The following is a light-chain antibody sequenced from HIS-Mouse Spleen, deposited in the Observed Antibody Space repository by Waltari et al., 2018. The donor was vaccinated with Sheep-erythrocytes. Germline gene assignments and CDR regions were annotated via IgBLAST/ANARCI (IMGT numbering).Light chain of an antibody. CDR1: QSLLHSNGYNY. Sequence: DIVMTQSPLSLPVTPGEPASISCRSSQSLLHSNGYNYLDWYLQKPGQSPQFLIYLGSNRASGGPDRFSGSGSGTDFTLKISRVEAEDVGVYYCMQALQTPLTFGGGTKVEIK. V-gene: IGKV2-28*01. CDR2: LGS. J-gene: IGKJ4*01. CDR3: MQALQTPLT.